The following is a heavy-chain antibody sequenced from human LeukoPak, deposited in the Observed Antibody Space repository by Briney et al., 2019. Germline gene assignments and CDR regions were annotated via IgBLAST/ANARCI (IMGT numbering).Heavy chain of an antibody. D-gene: IGHD5-18*01. Sequence: SETLSLTCTVSGGSISGSSYYWGWIRQPPGKGLEWIGSIYYSGSTYYNPSLKSRVTISVDTSKNQFSLKLSSVTAADTAVYYCARVDTAMVTFGYWGQGTLVTVSS. CDR3: ARVDTAMVTFGY. J-gene: IGHJ4*02. V-gene: IGHV4-39*01. CDR1: GGSISGSSYY. CDR2: IYYSGST.